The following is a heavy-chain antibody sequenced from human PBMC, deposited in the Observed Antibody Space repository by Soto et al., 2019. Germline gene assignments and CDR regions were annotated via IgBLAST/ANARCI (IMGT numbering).Heavy chain of an antibody. J-gene: IGHJ4*02. CDR2: ISAYNGNT. CDR1: GYTFTNFG. CDR3: ARGWTPIDY. V-gene: IGHV1-18*01. Sequence: QVQLVQSGAEVKKPGASVKVSCKASGYTFTNFGISWVRQAPGQGLEWMGWISAYNGNTNYAQKFQGRVTMTTDTSTRAAYMEVRSLRFDDTAVYYCARGWTPIDYWGQGTLVTVSS. D-gene: IGHD2-15*01.